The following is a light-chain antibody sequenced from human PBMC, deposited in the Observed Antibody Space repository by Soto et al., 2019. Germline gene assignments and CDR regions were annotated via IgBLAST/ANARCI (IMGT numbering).Light chain of an antibody. CDR2: EVN. CDR1: STDVGAYNY. Sequence: QSVLTQPASVSGSPGQSITISCTGASTDVGAYNYVSWYQQRPGKAPKLMIYEVNNRPSGVSDRFSGSKSDNTASLTISGLQAEDEADYYCSSYTKTSTYVFGSGTKVNVL. V-gene: IGLV2-14*01. J-gene: IGLJ1*01. CDR3: SSYTKTSTYV.